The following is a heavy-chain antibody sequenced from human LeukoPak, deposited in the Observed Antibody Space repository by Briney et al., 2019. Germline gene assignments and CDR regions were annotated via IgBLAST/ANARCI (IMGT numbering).Heavy chain of an antibody. D-gene: IGHD3-3*01. CDR3: ARHGGSGSFDY. CDR2: NYYSGTT. V-gene: IGHV4-59*08. Sequence: SETLSLTCTVSGGSITTYYWSWIRQPPGKGLEWIGYNYYSGTTIPHPSLKSRVTISVDTSKNQFSLRLRSVTAADTAVYYCARHGGSGSFDYWGKGTLLTVSS. J-gene: IGHJ4*02. CDR1: GGSITTYY.